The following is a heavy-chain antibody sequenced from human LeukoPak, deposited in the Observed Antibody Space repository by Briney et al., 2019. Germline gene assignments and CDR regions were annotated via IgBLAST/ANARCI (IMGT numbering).Heavy chain of an antibody. D-gene: IGHD6-19*01. CDR1: GLTFSSHW. V-gene: IGHV3-74*01. Sequence: GGSLRLSCAASGLTFSSHWMHWVRQAPGKGLVWVSRITNDGSSTTYADSVKGRFTISRDNAKNMLYLQVNSLRAEDTAVYYCARDGYSSGWSDYFDYWGQGTLVTVSS. CDR3: ARDGYSSGWSDYFDY. CDR2: ITNDGSST. J-gene: IGHJ4*02.